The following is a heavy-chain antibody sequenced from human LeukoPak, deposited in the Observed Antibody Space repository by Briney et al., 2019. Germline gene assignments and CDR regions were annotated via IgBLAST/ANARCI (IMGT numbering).Heavy chain of an antibody. Sequence: GASVKVSCKASGGTFSSYTISWVGQAPGQGREGMGGIIPMLGIANYAQKFQGRVTITADKSTSTAYMELSSLRSEDTAVYYCARGIVVVPAAIDAFDIWGQGTMVTVSS. CDR3: ARGIVVVPAAIDAFDI. V-gene: IGHV1-69*02. D-gene: IGHD2-2*01. CDR2: IIPMLGIA. CDR1: GGTFSSYT. J-gene: IGHJ3*02.